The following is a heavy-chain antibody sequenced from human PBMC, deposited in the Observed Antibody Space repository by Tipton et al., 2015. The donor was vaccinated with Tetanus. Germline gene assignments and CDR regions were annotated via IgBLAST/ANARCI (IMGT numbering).Heavy chain of an antibody. Sequence: VKPSETLSLTCSVSGGSINNSGYFWGWIRQPPGKGLEWIGSINYGGTTYYKPSLKSRLTISVDTSKSHFSLRLTSVTAADTAMYYCGRHGGSYIAYWCFDLWGRGSLVTASS. D-gene: IGHD1-26*01. V-gene: IGHV4-39*01. CDR3: GRHGGSYIAYWCFDL. J-gene: IGHJ2*01. CDR1: GGSINNSGYF. CDR2: INYGGTT.